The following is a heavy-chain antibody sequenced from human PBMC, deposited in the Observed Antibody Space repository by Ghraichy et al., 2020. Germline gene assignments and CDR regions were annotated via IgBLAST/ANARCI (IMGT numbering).Heavy chain of an antibody. Sequence: GGSLRLSCAASGFTFSSYWMSWVRQAPGKGLEWVANIKQDGSEKYYVDSVKGRFTISRDNAKNSLYLQMNSLRAEDTAVYYCARARYYYGSGSTNFDYWGQGTLVTVSS. D-gene: IGHD3-10*01. CDR1: GFTFSSYW. V-gene: IGHV3-7*03. CDR2: IKQDGSEK. J-gene: IGHJ4*02. CDR3: ARARYYYGSGSTNFDY.